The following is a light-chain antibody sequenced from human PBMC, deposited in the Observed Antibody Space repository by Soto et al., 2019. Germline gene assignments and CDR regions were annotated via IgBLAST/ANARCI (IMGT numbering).Light chain of an antibody. CDR1: SSNIGSKT. CDR2: SNN. V-gene: IGLV1-44*01. Sequence: QSVLTQPPSASGTPGQRVTISCSGSSSNIGSKTVNWYQQLPGTAPKLLIYSNNQRPSGVPDRFSGSKSGTSASLAISGLQSEDEADYYCSSYAGSMNLIFGGGTKLTVL. CDR3: SSYAGSMNLI. J-gene: IGLJ2*01.